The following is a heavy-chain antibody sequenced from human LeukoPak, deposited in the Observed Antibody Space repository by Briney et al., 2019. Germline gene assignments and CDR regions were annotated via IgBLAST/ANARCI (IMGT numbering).Heavy chain of an antibody. CDR2: IWYDGSNK. CDR1: GFTFSSYG. D-gene: IGHD6-13*01. CDR3: AKDLRQGSSSWYPEYYFDY. Sequence: GGSLRLSCAASGFTFSSYGMHWVRQAPGKGLEWVAVIWYDGSNKYYADSVKGRFTISRDNSKNTLYLQMNSLRAEDTAVYYCAKDLRQGSSSWYPEYYFDYWGQGTLVTVSS. V-gene: IGHV3-33*06. J-gene: IGHJ4*02.